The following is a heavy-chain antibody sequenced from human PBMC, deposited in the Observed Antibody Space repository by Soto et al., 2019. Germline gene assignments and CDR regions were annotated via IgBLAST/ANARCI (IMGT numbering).Heavy chain of an antibody. CDR1: GFIFRSTA. V-gene: IGHV3-23*01. CDR3: AAVMGSDYDYVWGSLTFDD. CDR2: ISGSGVST. J-gene: IGHJ4*02. Sequence: EVELLESGGGLSPPGGSLRLSCAASGFIFRSTAMAWVRQDPGKGLEWVSHISGSGVSTYFSDSVKGRFTISRDNSNNTLYLQRNSLRAEDTAVYFCAAVMGSDYDYVWGSLTFDDWGQGTLVTVSS. D-gene: IGHD3-16*01.